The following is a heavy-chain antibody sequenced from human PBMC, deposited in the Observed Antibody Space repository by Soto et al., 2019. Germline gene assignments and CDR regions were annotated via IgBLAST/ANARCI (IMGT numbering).Heavy chain of an antibody. CDR3: ARDLFYDSSGYYGFDY. D-gene: IGHD3-22*01. V-gene: IGHV3-48*02. Sequence: LSCAASGFTFSSYSMNWVRQAPGKGLEWVSYISSSSSTIYYADSVKGRFTISRDNAKNSLYLQMNSLRDEDTAVYYCARDLFYDSSGYYGFDYWGQGTLVTVSS. CDR2: ISSSSSTI. J-gene: IGHJ4*02. CDR1: GFTFSSYS.